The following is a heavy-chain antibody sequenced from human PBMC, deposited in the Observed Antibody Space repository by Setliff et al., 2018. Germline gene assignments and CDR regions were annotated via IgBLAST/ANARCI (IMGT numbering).Heavy chain of an antibody. J-gene: IGHJ4*02. CDR2: IYATGGP. CDR1: GDSFSSYS. V-gene: IGHV4-4*07. CDR3: VRDLHWGFDY. Sequence: SETLSLTCGVSGDSFSSYSWNWIRQPAGRAPEWIGRIYATGGPSYNPSLKSRVIMSVDKSKNQFSLRLTSVTAADTAVYYCVRDLHWGFDYWGLGTLVTVSS. D-gene: IGHD7-27*01.